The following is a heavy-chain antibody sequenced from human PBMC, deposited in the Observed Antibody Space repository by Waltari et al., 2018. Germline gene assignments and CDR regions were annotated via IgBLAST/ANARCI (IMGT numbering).Heavy chain of an antibody. Sequence: QVQLVESGGGVVQPGGSLRLSCAASGFTFSSDGMHWVRQAPGKGLEWVAFIRYDGSNKYYADSVKGRFTISRDNSKNTLYLQMNSLRAEDTAVYYCAKVNIRAYCGGDCYSLDYWGQGTLVTVSS. CDR3: AKVNIRAYCGGDCYSLDY. D-gene: IGHD2-21*02. V-gene: IGHV3-30*02. CDR2: IRYDGSNK. CDR1: GFTFSSDG. J-gene: IGHJ4*02.